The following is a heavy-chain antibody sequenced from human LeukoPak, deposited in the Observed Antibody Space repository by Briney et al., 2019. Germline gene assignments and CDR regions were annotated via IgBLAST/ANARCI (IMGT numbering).Heavy chain of an antibody. CDR1: GYTFTNYG. V-gene: IGHV1-18*01. Sequence: ASVKVSCKASGYTFTNYGITWVRQAPGQGLEWMGWISAYNGDTNYAQRFQGRITMTTETSTTTAYMELRSLRSDDTAVYYCATLGDVLRLFPLISLDGMDVWGQGTTVTVSS. CDR3: ATLGDVLRLFPLISLDGMDV. J-gene: IGHJ6*02. D-gene: IGHD3-3*01. CDR2: ISAYNGDT.